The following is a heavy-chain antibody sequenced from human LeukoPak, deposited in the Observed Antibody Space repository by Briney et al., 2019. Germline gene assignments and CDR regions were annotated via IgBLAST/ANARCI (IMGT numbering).Heavy chain of an antibody. V-gene: IGHV1-2*02. Sequence: ASVRVSCKASGYTFTRCYMHWVRQAPGQGLEWMGWINPNSGGTNYAQKFQGRVTMTRDTSISTAYMELSRLRSDDTAVYYCARVGGDYVNWFDPWGQGTLVTVSS. J-gene: IGHJ5*02. CDR2: INPNSGGT. D-gene: IGHD2-21*02. CDR1: GYTFTRCY. CDR3: ARVGGDYVNWFDP.